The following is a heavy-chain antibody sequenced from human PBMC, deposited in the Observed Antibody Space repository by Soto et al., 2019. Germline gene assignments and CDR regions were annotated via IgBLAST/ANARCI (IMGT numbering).Heavy chain of an antibody. V-gene: IGHV5-51*01. CDR1: GYSFTSYW. D-gene: IGHD2-2*01. CDR3: ARQAYCSSTSCYMDV. Sequence: PGESRKISCQGSGYSFTSYWIGWVRQMPGKGLEWMGIIYPGDSDTRYSPSFQGQVTISADKSISTAYLQWSSLKASDTAMYYCARQAYCSSTSCYMDVWGQGTTVTVSS. J-gene: IGHJ6*02. CDR2: IYPGDSDT.